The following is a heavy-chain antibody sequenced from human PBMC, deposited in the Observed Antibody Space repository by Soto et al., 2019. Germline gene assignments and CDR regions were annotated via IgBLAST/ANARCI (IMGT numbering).Heavy chain of an antibody. CDR3: ARDSGYGSGASVNHYLDY. CDR1: GAPITSNY. CDR2: LDHQGYS. V-gene: IGHV4-59*01. J-gene: IGHJ4*01. D-gene: IGHD3-10*01. Sequence: KPSESLSLTCSVSGAPITSNYWTWIRQPPGKGLEWIGYLDHQGYSNYSPSLRSRVSMSIDTSKNQLSLKVHSVTAADTAVYYCARDSGYGSGASVNHYLDYWGHGTLVTVSS.